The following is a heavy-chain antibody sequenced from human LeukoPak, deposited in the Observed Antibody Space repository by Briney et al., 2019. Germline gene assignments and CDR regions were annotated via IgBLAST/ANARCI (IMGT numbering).Heavy chain of an antibody. CDR3: ARVDTAMVTLFYFDY. CDR2: ISYDGSNK. D-gene: IGHD5-18*01. CDR1: GFTFRNYG. J-gene: IGHJ4*02. V-gene: IGHV3-30*19. Sequence: PGGSLRLSCAASGFTFRNYGMHWVRQAPGKGLEWVAVISYDGSNKYYADSVKGRFTISRDSSKNTLYLQMNSLRAEDTAVYYCARVDTAMVTLFYFDYWGQGTLVTVSS.